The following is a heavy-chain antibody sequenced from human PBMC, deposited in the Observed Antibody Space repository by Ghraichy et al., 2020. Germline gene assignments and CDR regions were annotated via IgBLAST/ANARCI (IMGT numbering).Heavy chain of an antibody. J-gene: IGHJ4*02. D-gene: IGHD3-22*01. CDR1: GGSISSSSYY. V-gene: IGHV4-39*01. Sequence: SETLSLTCTVSGGSISSSSYYWGWIRQPPGKGLEWIGSIYYSGSTSYNPSLKSRVTISVDTSKNQFSLKLSSVTAADTAVYYCARRTYYDSSGYRMYYFDYWGQGTLVTVSS. CDR3: ARRTYYDSSGYRMYYFDY. CDR2: IYYSGST.